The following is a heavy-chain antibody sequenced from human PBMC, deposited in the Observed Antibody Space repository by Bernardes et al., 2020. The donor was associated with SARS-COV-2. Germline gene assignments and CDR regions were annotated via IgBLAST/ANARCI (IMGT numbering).Heavy chain of an antibody. V-gene: IGHV3-7*01. CDR2: IKHYSSEE. CDR3: ARWGAMLAAPWYYGMDG. D-gene: IGHD2-15*01. CDR1: GFTFSDYW. J-gene: IGHJ6*02. Sequence: AGSLRLSCAASGFTFSDYWISWVRQAPRQGLELVADIKHYSSEEPYVDSVNGRFTISRDNAKNSLYLQLNSRRAADTAVYFCARWGAMLAAPWYYGMDGWSQGTTVTVSS.